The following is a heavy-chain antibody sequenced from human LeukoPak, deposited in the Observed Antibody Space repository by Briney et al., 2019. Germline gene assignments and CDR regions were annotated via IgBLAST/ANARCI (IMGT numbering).Heavy chain of an antibody. CDR3: AKDRRYYDSSGYPDFDH. Sequence: GGSLRLSCAASGFTFSSYAMSWVRQAPGKGLEWVSAISGSGGSTYYADSVKGRFTISRDNSKNTLYLQMNSLRAEDTAVYYCAKDRRYYDSSGYPDFDHWGQGTLVTVSS. CDR2: ISGSGGST. V-gene: IGHV3-23*01. D-gene: IGHD3-22*01. CDR1: GFTFSSYA. J-gene: IGHJ4*02.